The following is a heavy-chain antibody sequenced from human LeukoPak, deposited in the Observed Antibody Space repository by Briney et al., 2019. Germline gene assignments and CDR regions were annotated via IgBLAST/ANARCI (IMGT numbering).Heavy chain of an antibody. D-gene: IGHD3-22*01. Sequence: GGSLRLSCAASGFLFHSYGMHWVRQAPGKGLDWVAYIGHDGRKTYYADSVKGRFTISRDSSKNTLNLQMNSLRAEDTAVYYCARDVRIYYYDSSPDYWGQGALVTVSS. CDR3: ARDVRIYYYDSSPDY. J-gene: IGHJ4*02. CDR2: IGHDGRKT. V-gene: IGHV3-30*02. CDR1: GFLFHSYG.